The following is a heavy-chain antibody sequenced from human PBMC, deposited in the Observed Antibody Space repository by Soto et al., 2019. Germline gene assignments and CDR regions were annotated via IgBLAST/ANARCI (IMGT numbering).Heavy chain of an antibody. Sequence: GALRLSCAASVFTFSSYSMNWVRQAPGKGLEWVSYISSGSSTIYYADSVKGRFTISRDNAKNSLYLQMNSLRDEDTAVYYCARDKKRDYYDSSGYLDYWGQGTLVTVSS. J-gene: IGHJ4*02. D-gene: IGHD3-22*01. CDR2: ISSGSSTI. V-gene: IGHV3-48*02. CDR3: ARDKKRDYYDSSGYLDY. CDR1: VFTFSSYS.